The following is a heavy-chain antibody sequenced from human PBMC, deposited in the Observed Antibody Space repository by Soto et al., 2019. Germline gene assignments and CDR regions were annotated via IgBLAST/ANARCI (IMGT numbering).Heavy chain of an antibody. CDR2: INAGNGNT. D-gene: IGHD3-22*01. J-gene: IGHJ4*02. CDR1: GYTFTSYA. Sequence: ASVKVSCKASGYTFTSYAMHWVRQAPGQRLEWMGWINAGNGNTKYSQKFQGRVTITRDTSASTAYMELSSLRSEDTAVYYCARDLEGKYYYDSSGFDYWGQGTLVTVSS. CDR3: ARDLEGKYYYDSSGFDY. V-gene: IGHV1-3*01.